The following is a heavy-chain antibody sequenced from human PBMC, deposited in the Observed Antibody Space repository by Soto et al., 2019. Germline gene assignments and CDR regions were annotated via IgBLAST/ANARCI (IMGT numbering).Heavy chain of an antibody. J-gene: IGHJ5*02. Sequence: SETLSLTCAVSGGSISSSNWWSWVLQPPGKGLEWIGEIYHSGSTNYNPSLQSRVTISVDKSKNQFSLKLSSVPAADTAVYYCARDTVRKGWFDPWGQGTLVTVSS. CDR3: ARDTVRKGWFDP. D-gene: IGHD4-17*01. V-gene: IGHV4-4*02. CDR1: GGSISSSNW. CDR2: IYHSGST.